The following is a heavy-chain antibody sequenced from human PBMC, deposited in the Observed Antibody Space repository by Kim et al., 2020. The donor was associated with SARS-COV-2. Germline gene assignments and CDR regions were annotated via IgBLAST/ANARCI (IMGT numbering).Heavy chain of an antibody. CDR3: ARDRAYTAMPYFDY. V-gene: IGHV1-3*01. J-gene: IGHJ4*02. D-gene: IGHD5-18*01. Sequence: ASVKVSCKASGYTFTSYAMHWVRQAPGQRLEWMGWINAGNGNTKYSQKFQGRVTITRDTSASTAYMELSSLGSEDTAVYYCARDRAYTAMPYFDYWGQGTLVTVSS. CDR2: INAGNGNT. CDR1: GYTFTSYA.